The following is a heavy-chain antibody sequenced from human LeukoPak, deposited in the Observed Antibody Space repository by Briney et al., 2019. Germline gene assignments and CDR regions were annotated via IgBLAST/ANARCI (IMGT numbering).Heavy chain of an antibody. V-gene: IGHV3-30*02. CDR2: IRYDGSNK. CDR3: AKEVPALYYFDY. J-gene: IGHJ4*02. CDR1: GFTFSSYG. Sequence: GGSLRLSCAASGFTFSSYGMHWVRQAPGKGLEWVAFIRYDGSNKYYADSVKGRFTISRDNSKNTLYLQMNSLRAEDTAVYYCAKEVPALYYFDYWGQGTPVTVSS. D-gene: IGHD2-2*01.